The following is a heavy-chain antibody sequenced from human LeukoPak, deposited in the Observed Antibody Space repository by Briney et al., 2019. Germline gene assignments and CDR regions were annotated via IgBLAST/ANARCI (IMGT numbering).Heavy chain of an antibody. D-gene: IGHD3-22*01. V-gene: IGHV3-53*01. CDR2: IYSDGST. CDR1: GFTVSTNY. CDR3: ASELGGTGADYYDSK. J-gene: IGHJ4*02. Sequence: GGSLRLSCAASGFTVSTNYMSWVRQAPGKKLEWVSDIYSDGSTFYADSVKGRFTISRDNSKNTLYLQMNSLRAEDTAVYYCASELGGTGADYYDSKGGQGTLVTVSS.